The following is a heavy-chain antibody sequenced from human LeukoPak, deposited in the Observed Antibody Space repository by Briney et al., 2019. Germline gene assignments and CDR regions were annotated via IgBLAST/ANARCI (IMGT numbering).Heavy chain of an antibody. V-gene: IGHV4-34*01. CDR1: GGSFSGYY. CDR2: INHSGST. CDR3: ARGRWFVP. Sequence: SETLSLTCAVYGGSFSGYYWSWIRQPTGKGLEWIGEINHSGSTNYNPSLKSRVTISVDTSKNQFSLKLSSVTAADMALYYCARGRWFVPWGQGTLVTVS. J-gene: IGHJ5*02.